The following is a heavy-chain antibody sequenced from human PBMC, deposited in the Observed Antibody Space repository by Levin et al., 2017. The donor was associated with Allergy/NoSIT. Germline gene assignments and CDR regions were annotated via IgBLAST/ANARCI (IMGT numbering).Heavy chain of an antibody. CDR1: GVSITSSSYH. Sequence: SETLSLTCTVSGVSITSSSYHWGWIRQPPGKGLEWIGNIYYSGRTYYNPSLKSRVTMSVDTSKNQFSLKLSSVTAADTAVYYCVGYSYGYYSDYFMDVWGKGTTVTVSS. D-gene: IGHD5-12*01. V-gene: IGHV4-39*01. CDR2: IYYSGRT. J-gene: IGHJ6*03. CDR3: VGYSYGYYSDYFMDV.